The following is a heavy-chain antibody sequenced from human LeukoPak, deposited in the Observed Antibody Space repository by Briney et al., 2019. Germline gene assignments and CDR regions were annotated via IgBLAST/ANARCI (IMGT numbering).Heavy chain of an antibody. D-gene: IGHD3-3*01. V-gene: IGHV4-34*01. J-gene: IGHJ4*02. CDR2: INHSGST. Sequence: SETLSLTCAVYGGSFSGYYWSWIRQPPGKGLEWIGEINHSGSTNYNPSLKSRVTISVDTSKNQFSLKLSSVTAADTAVYYCASSPITIFGVVISYFDYWGQGTLVTVSS. CDR1: GGSFSGYY. CDR3: ASSPITIFGVVISYFDY.